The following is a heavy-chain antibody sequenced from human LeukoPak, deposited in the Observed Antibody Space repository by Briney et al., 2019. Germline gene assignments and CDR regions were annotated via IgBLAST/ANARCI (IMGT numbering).Heavy chain of an antibody. V-gene: IGHV3-30*02. CDR3: ASRIVVVTARCFDI. Sequence: GGSLRLSCAASGFTFSSYGMHWVRQAPGKGLEWVAFIRYDGSNKYYVDSVKGRFTISRDNAKNSLYLQMNSLRAEDTAVYYCASRIVVVTARCFDIWGQGTVVTVSS. CDR2: IRYDGSNK. D-gene: IGHD2-21*02. J-gene: IGHJ3*02. CDR1: GFTFSSYG.